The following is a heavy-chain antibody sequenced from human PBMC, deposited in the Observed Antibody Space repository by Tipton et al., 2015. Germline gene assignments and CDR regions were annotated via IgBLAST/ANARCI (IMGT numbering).Heavy chain of an antibody. V-gene: IGHV3-23*01. CDR3: AKDAHRSGWYYFDY. Sequence: SLRLSCAASGFTFSNYAMTWVRQAPGKGLEWVSAVSGTGVSTYYAHSVKGRFTISRDNSNNTLYLQMNSLRAEDTAVYYCAKDAHRSGWYYFDYWGQGTLVTVSS. D-gene: IGHD6-19*01. CDR1: GFTFSNYA. CDR2: VSGTGVST. J-gene: IGHJ4*02.